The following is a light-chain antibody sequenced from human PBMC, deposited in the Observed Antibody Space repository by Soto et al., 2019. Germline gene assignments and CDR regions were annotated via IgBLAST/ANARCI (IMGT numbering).Light chain of an antibody. Sequence: QSVLTQPPSASGTPGQRVTISASGSSSNIGSNPVSWYQQRPGTAPKLLIYDNDERPSGVPVRFSGSKSATSASLAISGLQSEDEGDYYCATWGDSRNGYVFGAGKKVTVL. V-gene: IGLV1-44*01. CDR1: SSNIGSNP. CDR3: ATWGDSRNGYV. CDR2: DND. J-gene: IGLJ1*01.